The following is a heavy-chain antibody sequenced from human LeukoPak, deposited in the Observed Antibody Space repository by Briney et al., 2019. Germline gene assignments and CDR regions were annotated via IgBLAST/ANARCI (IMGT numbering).Heavy chain of an antibody. V-gene: IGHV1-24*01. D-gene: IGHD2-2*02. CDR2: CDPEDGET. Sequence: ASVKVSCKVSGYTLTELSLQWARQAPGTRLELMGGCDPEDGETIYAQKFQGRVTMTEDTSTDTAYMELSSLRSEDTAVYYCATRGYCSSTSCYKYGMDVWGQGTTVTVSS. J-gene: IGHJ6*02. CDR3: ATRGYCSSTSCYKYGMDV. CDR1: GYTLTELS.